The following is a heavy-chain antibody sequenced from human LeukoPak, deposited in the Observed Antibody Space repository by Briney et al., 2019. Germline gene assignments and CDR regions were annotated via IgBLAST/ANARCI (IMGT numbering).Heavy chain of an antibody. CDR2: IEQDGSEK. V-gene: IGHV3-7*01. J-gene: IGHJ4*02. D-gene: IGHD3-22*01. CDR3: ARDRTPYYYDSSGYPGGY. Sequence: GGSLRLSCAASGFFFSSYWMSWVRLAPGKGLGWVANIEQDGSEKYYVDSGKGRFTISRDNSKNTLYLQMNSLRAEDTAVYYCARDRTPYYYDSSGYPGGYWGQGTLVTVSS. CDR1: GFFFSSYW.